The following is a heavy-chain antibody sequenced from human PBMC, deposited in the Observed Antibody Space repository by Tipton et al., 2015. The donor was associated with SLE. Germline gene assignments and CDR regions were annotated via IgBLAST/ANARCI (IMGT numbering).Heavy chain of an antibody. CDR1: GDSVSSSYYY. D-gene: IGHD6-25*01. Sequence: TLSLTCTVSGDSVSSSYYYWGWLRQPPGKGLEWIGYIYYSGSTKYNPSLKSRVTISVDTSKNQFSLKLSSVTAADTAIYYCARGQRRGGNAFDVWGQGTMVTVSS. J-gene: IGHJ3*01. CDR3: ARGQRRGGNAFDV. CDR2: IYYSGST. V-gene: IGHV4-61*01.